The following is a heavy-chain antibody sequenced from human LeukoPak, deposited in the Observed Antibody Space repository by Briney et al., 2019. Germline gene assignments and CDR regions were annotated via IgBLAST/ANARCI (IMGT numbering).Heavy chain of an antibody. V-gene: IGHV4-30-4*01. J-gene: IGHJ3*02. CDR2: IYYSGST. D-gene: IGHD2-21*02. Sequence: SETLSLTCTVSVGSISSGDYYWSSIRQPPGKGLEWIGYIYYSGSTYYDPSLKSRVTISVDTSKNQFSLKLSSVTAADTAVYYCARDRNCGGDCYSGYAFDIWGQGTMVTVSS. CDR1: VGSISSGDYY. CDR3: ARDRNCGGDCYSGYAFDI.